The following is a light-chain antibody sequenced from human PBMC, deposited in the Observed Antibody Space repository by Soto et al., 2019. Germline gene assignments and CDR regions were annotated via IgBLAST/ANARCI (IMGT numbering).Light chain of an antibody. Sequence: EIVLTQSPATLSLSPVERATLSCMASQSVSSYLAWYQQKPGQAPRLLIYDASNRATGIPDRFSGRGSETEFTLTISSLQPVDFATYYCQQYNSYPWTFGQGTKVDIK. J-gene: IGKJ1*01. CDR3: QQYNSYPWT. CDR2: DAS. V-gene: IGKV3-11*01. CDR1: QSVSSY.